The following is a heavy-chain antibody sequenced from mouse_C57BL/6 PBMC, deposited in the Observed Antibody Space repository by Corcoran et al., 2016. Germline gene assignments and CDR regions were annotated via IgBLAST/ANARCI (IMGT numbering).Heavy chain of an antibody. D-gene: IGHD2-3*01. CDR1: GYTFTDYY. V-gene: IGHV1-26*01. CDR2: INPNNGGT. CDR3: ARRWLLLYYFDY. J-gene: IGHJ2*01. Sequence: EVQLQQSGPELVKPGASVKISCKASGYTFTDYYMNWVKQSHGKSLEWIGDINPNNGGTIYNQKFKGKATLTVDKSSSTAYMELRSLTSEDTAVYYCARRWLLLYYFDYWGQGTTLTVSS.